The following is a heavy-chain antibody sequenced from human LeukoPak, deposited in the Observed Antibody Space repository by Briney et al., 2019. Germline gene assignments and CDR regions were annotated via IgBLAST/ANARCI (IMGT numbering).Heavy chain of an antibody. Sequence: SETLSLTCTVSGGSISSSSYSWGWIRQPPGKGLEWIRSIYYSGTTYYNPSLKSRVTISVDTSKIQFSLKLSSVAATDTAVYFCARLRFDFWSGYTHPYFDYWGQGPLVTVSS. CDR2: IYYSGTT. CDR3: ARLRFDFWSGYTHPYFDY. V-gene: IGHV4-39*01. D-gene: IGHD3-3*01. CDR1: GGSISSSSYS. J-gene: IGHJ4*02.